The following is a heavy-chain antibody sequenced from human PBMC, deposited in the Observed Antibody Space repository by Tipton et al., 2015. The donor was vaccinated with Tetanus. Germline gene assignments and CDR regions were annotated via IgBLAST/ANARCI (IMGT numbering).Heavy chain of an antibody. CDR1: GGSVRSGDYS. D-gene: IGHD3-3*01. J-gene: IGHJ4*02. Sequence: TLSLTCTVSGGSVRSGDYSWNWIRQPPGKGLEWLADVSYSGRTNSNYSLKSRITISQDTSKNQFSLRLTSVTAADAAIYYCARIHDFWSGYFGFWGQGTLVTVTS. CDR3: ARIHDFWSGYFGF. CDR2: VSYSGRT. V-gene: IGHV4-61*08.